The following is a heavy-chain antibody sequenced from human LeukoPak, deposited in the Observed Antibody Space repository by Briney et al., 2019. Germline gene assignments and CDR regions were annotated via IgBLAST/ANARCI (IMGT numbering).Heavy chain of an antibody. Sequence: GGSLRLSCAASGFTFSSYAMSWVRQAPGKGLEWVANIKQDGSEKYYVDSVKGRFTISRDNAKNSLYLQMNSLRAEDTAVYYCARRYSTLFDYWGQGTLVTVSS. CDR3: ARRYSTLFDY. V-gene: IGHV3-7*03. CDR1: GFTFSSYA. CDR2: IKQDGSEK. J-gene: IGHJ4*02. D-gene: IGHD5-12*01.